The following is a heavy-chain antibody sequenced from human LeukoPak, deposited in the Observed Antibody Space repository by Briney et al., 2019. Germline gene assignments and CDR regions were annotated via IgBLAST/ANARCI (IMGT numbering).Heavy chain of an antibody. CDR2: INRSGST. V-gene: IGHV4-34*01. D-gene: IGHD3-3*01. CDR3: ARKSGYWPYYYYYMDV. Sequence: SETLSLTCADYGGSFSGYYWSWIRQPPGKGLEWIGEINRSGSTNYNPSLKSRVTISVDTSKNQFSLKLSSVTAADTAVYYCARKSGYWPYYYYYMDVWGKGTTVTVSS. J-gene: IGHJ6*03. CDR1: GGSFSGYY.